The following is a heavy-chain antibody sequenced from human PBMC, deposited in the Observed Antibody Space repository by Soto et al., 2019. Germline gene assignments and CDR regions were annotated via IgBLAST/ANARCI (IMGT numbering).Heavy chain of an antibody. V-gene: IGHV3-23*01. Sequence: PGGSMRLSCAASGFTFSNYAMSWVRQAPGKGLEWVSTLRGSGGSTYYADSVKGRFTISRDNSKNTLYLQMNSLRAEDTAVYYCAKDTVPVATPWFDPWGQGTQVTVSS. J-gene: IGHJ5*02. D-gene: IGHD2-2*01. CDR3: AKDTVPVATPWFDP. CDR1: GFTFSNYA. CDR2: LRGSGGST.